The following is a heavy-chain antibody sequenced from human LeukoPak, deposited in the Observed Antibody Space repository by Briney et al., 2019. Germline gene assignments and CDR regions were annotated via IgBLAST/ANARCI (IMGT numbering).Heavy chain of an antibody. J-gene: IGHJ4*02. Sequence: GESLQISCKGSGYSFNSYWIGWVRQMPGKGLEWMGIIYPGDSDTRYSSSFQGQVTISADKSISTAYLQWSSLKASDTAMYYCARPHDSSGYRFDYWGQGTLVTVSS. D-gene: IGHD3-22*01. CDR1: GYSFNSYW. CDR3: ARPHDSSGYRFDY. V-gene: IGHV5-51*01. CDR2: IYPGDSDT.